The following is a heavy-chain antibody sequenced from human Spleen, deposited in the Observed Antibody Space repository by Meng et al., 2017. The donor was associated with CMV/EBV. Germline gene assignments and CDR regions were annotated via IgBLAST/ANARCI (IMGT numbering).Heavy chain of an antibody. Sequence: GESLKISCAASEFSFSDYEMHWVRQAPGKGLEWVANIKQDGSEKYYVDSVKGRFTISRDNAKNSLYLQMNSLRAEDTAVYYCARERPQYYYYYGMDVWGQGTTVTVSS. CDR3: ARERPQYYYYYGMDV. V-gene: IGHV3-7*01. CDR2: IKQDGSEK. CDR1: EFSFSDYE. J-gene: IGHJ6*02.